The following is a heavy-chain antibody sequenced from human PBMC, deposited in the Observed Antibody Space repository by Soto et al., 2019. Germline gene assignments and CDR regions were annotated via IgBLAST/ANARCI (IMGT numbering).Heavy chain of an antibody. J-gene: IGHJ6*02. CDR1: GGSISSGDYY. V-gene: IGHV4-30-4*01. Sequence: SETLSLTCAVSGGSISSGDYYWSWIRQPPGKGLEWIGYIYYSGSTYYNPSLKSRVTISVDTSKNQFSLKLSSVTAADTAVYYCASGITMVRGVNYYYYGMDVWGQGTTVTVSS. D-gene: IGHD3-10*01. CDR3: ASGITMVRGVNYYYYGMDV. CDR2: IYYSGST.